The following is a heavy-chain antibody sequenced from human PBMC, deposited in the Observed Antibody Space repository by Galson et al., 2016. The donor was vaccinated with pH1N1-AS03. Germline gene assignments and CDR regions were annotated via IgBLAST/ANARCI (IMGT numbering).Heavy chain of an antibody. V-gene: IGHV3-30*02. CDR2: IQYDESYR. CDR3: VKESPKEAGDY. J-gene: IGHJ4*02. Sequence: SLRLSCAASEFTFSSKWMHWVRQAPGRGPEWVAFIQYDESYRNYADSVKGRFSISRDISKNTLYRQMNSLRVEDTAMFYCVKESPKEAGDYWGRGVMVTVSS. CDR1: EFTFSSKW.